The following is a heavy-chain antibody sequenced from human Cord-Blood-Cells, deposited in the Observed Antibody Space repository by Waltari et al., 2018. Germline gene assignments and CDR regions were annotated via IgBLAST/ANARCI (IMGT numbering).Heavy chain of an antibody. D-gene: IGHD2-2*01. J-gene: IGHJ4*02. CDR3: ARGYCSSTSCCIDY. Sequence: QVQLVQSGAWVKKPGASVKVSCKASGSTSTSYGSSWVRKAPGQGLAWMGWISAYNGNTNYAQKLQGRVTMTTDTSTSTAYMELRSLRSDDTAVYYCARGYCSSTSCCIDYWGQGTLVTVSS. CDR2: ISAYNGNT. CDR1: GSTSTSYG. V-gene: IGHV1-18*04.